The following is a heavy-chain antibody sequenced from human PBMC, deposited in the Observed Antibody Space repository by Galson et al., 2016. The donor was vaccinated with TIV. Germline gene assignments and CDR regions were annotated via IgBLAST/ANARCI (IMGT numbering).Heavy chain of an antibody. CDR1: GYTFTTYA. CDR3: ARGATSDWPFDY. CDR2: INAGNGDT. J-gene: IGHJ4*02. Sequence: SVKVSCKASGYTFTTYAIHWVRQAPGHGLEWMGWINAGNGDTKYSQKFQGRVTISRDTSASTAYKELSSLTSEDTAMYYCARGATSDWPFDYWGQATLVTVSS. D-gene: IGHD6-19*01. V-gene: IGHV1-3*01.